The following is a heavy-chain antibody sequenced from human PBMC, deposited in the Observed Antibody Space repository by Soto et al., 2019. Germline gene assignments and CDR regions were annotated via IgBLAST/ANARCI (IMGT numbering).Heavy chain of an antibody. D-gene: IGHD1-7*01. CDR2: INTSGGLT. V-gene: IGHV1-46*03. CDR3: SRGPGYNWKYESLDY. J-gene: IGHJ4*02. Sequence: QVQLVQSGAEVKKPGASARVSCKASGYNFLNSYINWVRQAPGQGIEWMGIINTSGGLTSYAKNFQGRVTMIRDTSTSTVYLELISLRSEDTPIYYCSRGPGYNWKYESLDYWGQGTLVTVSS. CDR1: GYNFLNSY.